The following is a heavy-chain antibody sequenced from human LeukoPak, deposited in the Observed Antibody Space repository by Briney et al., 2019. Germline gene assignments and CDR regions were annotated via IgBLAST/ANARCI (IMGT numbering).Heavy chain of an antibody. CDR1: GGTFNSHV. CDR3: VRGYYYGSESYWHTKWFDP. J-gene: IGHJ5*02. D-gene: IGHD3-10*01. V-gene: IGHV1-69*05. Sequence: SVKVSCKASGGTFNSHVISWLRQVPGQGLEWMGGIIPVFGTASYAEKFQGRVTITTDESTTTAYMEVSSLTSEDTAVYYCVRGYYYGSESYWHTKWFDPWGQGTLVTVSS. CDR2: IIPVFGTA.